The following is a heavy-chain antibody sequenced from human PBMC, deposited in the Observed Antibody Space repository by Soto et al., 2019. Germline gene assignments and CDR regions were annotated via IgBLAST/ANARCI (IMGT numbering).Heavy chain of an antibody. CDR1: GFTFSSYA. D-gene: IGHD6-13*01. V-gene: IGHV3-23*01. J-gene: IGHJ4*02. CDR3: ARRGPGTYFDY. Sequence: EVQLLESGGGLVQPGGSLRLSCAASGFTFSSYAMSWVRQAPGKGLEWVSVISGSGGSTYYAASVKGRFTISRDNYKNTLDLQMNSLRAEDTAGYYCARRGPGTYFDYWGQGTLVTVSS. CDR2: ISGSGGST.